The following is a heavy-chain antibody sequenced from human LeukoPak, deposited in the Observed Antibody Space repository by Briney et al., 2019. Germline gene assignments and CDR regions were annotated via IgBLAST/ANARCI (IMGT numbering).Heavy chain of an antibody. CDR3: ARDEYSYGLRGYDAFDI. CDR1: GGSISSSSYY. J-gene: IGHJ3*02. D-gene: IGHD5-18*01. V-gene: IGHV4-39*07. Sequence: SETLSLTCTVSGGSISSSSYYWGWIRQPPGKGLEWIGSIYYSGSTYYNPSLKSRVTISVDTSKNQFSLKLSSVTAADTAVYCCARDEYSYGLRGYDAFDIWGQGTMVTVSS. CDR2: IYYSGST.